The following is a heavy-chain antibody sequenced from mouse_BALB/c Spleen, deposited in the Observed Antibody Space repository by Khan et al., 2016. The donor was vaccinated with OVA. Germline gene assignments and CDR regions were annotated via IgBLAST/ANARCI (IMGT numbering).Heavy chain of an antibody. CDR3: ARDSNFDY. CDR2: ISSGSSTI. J-gene: IGHJ2*01. CDR1: GFTFSRFG. Sequence: EVELVESGGGLVQPGGSRKLSCAASGFTFSRFGMHWVRQAPEKGLEWVAYISSGSSTIYYGDTVKGRFTISRDNPKNTLFLQMTSLRSEDTAMYYGARDSNFDYWGQGTTLTVSS. V-gene: IGHV5-17*02.